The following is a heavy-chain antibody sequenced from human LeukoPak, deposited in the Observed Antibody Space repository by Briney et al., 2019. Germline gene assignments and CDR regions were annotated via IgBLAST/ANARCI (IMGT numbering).Heavy chain of an antibody. Sequence: GGSLRLSCAASGFSVYKYWMHRVRQAPGKGQVWVSRMNIDGTLTNYADSVKGRFTISRDSAKNTLYLQMNSLRFEDTAVYYCVRAQDGYNSLYFDYWGQGALVTVSS. J-gene: IGHJ4*02. CDR1: GFSVYKYW. V-gene: IGHV3-74*01. CDR2: MNIDGTLT. D-gene: IGHD5-24*01. CDR3: VRAQDGYNSLYFDY.